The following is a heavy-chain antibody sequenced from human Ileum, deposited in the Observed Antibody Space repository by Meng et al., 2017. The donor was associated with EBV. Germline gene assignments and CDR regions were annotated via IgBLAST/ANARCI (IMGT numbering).Heavy chain of an antibody. V-gene: IGHV4-4*02. CDR3: ARSSPIVRGLDY. J-gene: IGHJ4*02. D-gene: IGHD3-10*01. CDR2: VYHDGAT. CDR1: GDSGSGSDW. Sequence: QVQLQEAGPGLVKPSGTLSLTCAVSGDSGSGSDWWSWVRQPPGKGLEWIGEVYHDGATNYHPSLKSRVIISLDKSKNEVNLHLNSLTAADTAVYFCARSSPIVRGLDYWGQGTLVTVSS.